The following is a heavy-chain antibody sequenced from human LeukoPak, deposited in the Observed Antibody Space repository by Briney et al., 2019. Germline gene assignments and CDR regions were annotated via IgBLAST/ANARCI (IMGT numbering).Heavy chain of an antibody. D-gene: IGHD7-27*01. V-gene: IGHV3-7*01. CDR2: IKQDGSEK. CDR3: AGDMAKWGST. J-gene: IGHJ4*02. Sequence: PGGSLRLSCAASGFTFSTSWMHWVRQAPGKGLEWVANIKQDGSEKYYVDSVKGRFTISRDNAKNSLYLQMNSLRAEDSAVYYCAGDMAKWGSTWGQGTLVTVSS. CDR1: GFTFSTSW.